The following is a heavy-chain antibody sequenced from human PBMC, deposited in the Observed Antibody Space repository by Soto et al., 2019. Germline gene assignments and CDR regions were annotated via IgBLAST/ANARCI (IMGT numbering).Heavy chain of an antibody. D-gene: IGHD2-2*01. J-gene: IGHJ6*02. V-gene: IGHV3-13*01. CDR2: IGTAGDT. CDR1: GFTFSRYD. Sequence: GGSLRLSCAASGFTFSRYDMHWVRQATGKGLEWVSAIGTAGDTYYPGSVKGRFTISRENAKNSLYLQMNSLRAEDTAVYYCARALGPAAIYYYYYGMDVWGQGTTVTVSS. CDR3: ARALGPAAIYYYYYGMDV.